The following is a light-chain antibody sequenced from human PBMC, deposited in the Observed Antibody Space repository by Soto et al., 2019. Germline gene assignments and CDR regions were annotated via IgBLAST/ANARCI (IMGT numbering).Light chain of an antibody. V-gene: IGKV1-5*03. CDR2: QAS. CDR3: EDYSSSSGLT. J-gene: IGKJ4*01. CDR1: QSISSW. Sequence: DIQMTQSPSTLSASVGDRVTITCRASQSISSWLAWYQQKPGKAPKLLIYQASSLKSGVPSRFRGSGSATDFTLTISSLQPDDFATYYCEDYSSSSGLTFGGGTKVDIK.